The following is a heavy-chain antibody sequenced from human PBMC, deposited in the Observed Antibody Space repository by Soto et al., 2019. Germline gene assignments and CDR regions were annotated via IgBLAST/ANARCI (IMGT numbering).Heavy chain of an antibody. V-gene: IGHV3-33*01. Sequence: QVQLVESGGGVVQPGRSLRLSCAASGFTFSSYGMHWVRQAPGKGLEWVAVIWYDGSNKYYADSVKGRFTISRDNSKNTLYLQMNSLRAEDTAVYYGARDATALAVAGGFDYWGQGTLVTVSS. CDR3: ARDATALAVAGGFDY. D-gene: IGHD6-19*01. J-gene: IGHJ4*02. CDR1: GFTFSSYG. CDR2: IWYDGSNK.